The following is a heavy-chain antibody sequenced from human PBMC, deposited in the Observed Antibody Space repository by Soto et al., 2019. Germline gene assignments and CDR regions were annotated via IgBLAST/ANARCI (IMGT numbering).Heavy chain of an antibody. Sequence: SETLSLTCTVCGGSMSSGDYYWSWIRQPPGKGLEWIGYIYYSGSTYYNPSLKSRVTISVDTSKNQFSLKLSSVTAADTAVYYCARVDSSGYYYGYYFDYWAQGTLLTVYS. CDR2: IYYSGST. J-gene: IGHJ4*02. D-gene: IGHD3-22*01. CDR3: ARVDSSGYYYGYYFDY. V-gene: IGHV4-30-4*01. CDR1: GGSMSSGDYY.